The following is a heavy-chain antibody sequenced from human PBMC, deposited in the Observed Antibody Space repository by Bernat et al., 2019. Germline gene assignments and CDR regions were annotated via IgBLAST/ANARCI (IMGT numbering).Heavy chain of an antibody. CDR2: ISYDGSNS. J-gene: IGHJ4*02. CDR1: GYTFINYI. CDR3: VRDRSSSWYYFDY. Sequence: QVQLVESGGGVVQPGRSLRLSCAASGYTFINYIMLWVRQAPGKGLEWVALISYDGSNSYYADSVKGRFTISRDNSKNTLYLQMNSLRAEDTAVYYCVRDRSSSWYYFDYWGQGTLVTVSS. V-gene: IGHV3-30-3*01. D-gene: IGHD6-13*01.